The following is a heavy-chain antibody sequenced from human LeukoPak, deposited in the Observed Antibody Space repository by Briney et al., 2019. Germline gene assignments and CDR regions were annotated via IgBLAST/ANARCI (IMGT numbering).Heavy chain of an antibody. J-gene: IGHJ4*02. CDR1: GFTFSSYA. CDR3: AKDRRPTTVVTYPSD. D-gene: IGHD4-11*01. V-gene: IGHV3-23*01. Sequence: GGSLRLSCAASGFTFSSYAMSWVRQAPGKGLEWVSALSGSGSNAYYADSVKGRFTISRDNSKNTLYLQMNSLRAEDTAVYYCAKDRRPTTVVTYPSDWGQGTLVTVSS. CDR2: LSGSGSNA.